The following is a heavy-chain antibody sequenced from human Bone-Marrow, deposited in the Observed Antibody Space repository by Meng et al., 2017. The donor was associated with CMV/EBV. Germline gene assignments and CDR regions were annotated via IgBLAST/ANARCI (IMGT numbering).Heavy chain of an antibody. J-gene: IGHJ3*02. D-gene: IGHD2-15*01. CDR3: AKYLYTYCSGGSCYPGAFDI. CDR1: GFAFSSYA. CDR2: ITGSGGST. Sequence: GESLKISCAASGFAFSSYAMSWVRQAPGKGLEWVSAITGSGGSTYYADSVKGRFTISRDNSKNTLYLQMNSLRAEDTALYYCAKYLYTYCSGGSCYPGAFDIWGQGTMVTVSS. V-gene: IGHV3-23*01.